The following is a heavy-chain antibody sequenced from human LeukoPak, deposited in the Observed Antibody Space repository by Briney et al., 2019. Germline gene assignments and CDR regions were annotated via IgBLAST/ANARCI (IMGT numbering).Heavy chain of an antibody. V-gene: IGHV3-30-3*01. CDR1: GFTFSSYA. J-gene: IGHJ4*02. CDR2: ISYDGSNK. D-gene: IGHD4-17*01. CDR3: ARDRELRWPSYYFGY. Sequence: GGSLRLSCAASGFTFSSYAMHWVRQAPGKGLEWVAVISYDGSNKYYADSVKGRFTISRDNSKNTLYLQMNSLRAEDTAVYYCARDRELRWPSYYFGYWGQGTLVTVSS.